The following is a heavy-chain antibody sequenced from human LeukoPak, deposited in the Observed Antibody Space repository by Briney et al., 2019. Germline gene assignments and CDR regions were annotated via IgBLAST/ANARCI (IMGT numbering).Heavy chain of an antibody. V-gene: IGHV3-15*01. CDR1: GFTFTYAY. J-gene: IGHJ1*01. Sequence: GGSLRLSCAASGFTFTYAYMSWVRHAPGRGLEGVGRIKSKTDGGTTDYAAPVKGRFTISRDDSNKTLHLQMNSLKTEDTGVYYCTTDAPYYGSGSYFSDFQHWGQGTLVTVSS. D-gene: IGHD3-10*01. CDR2: IKSKTDGGTT. CDR3: TTDAPYYGSGSYFSDFQH.